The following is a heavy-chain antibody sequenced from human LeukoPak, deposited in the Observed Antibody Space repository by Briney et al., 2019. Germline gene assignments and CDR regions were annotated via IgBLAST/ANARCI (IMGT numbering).Heavy chain of an antibody. CDR1: GGTFSSYA. Sequence: SVKASCKASGGTFSSYAISWVRQAPGQGLEWMGGIIPIFGTANYAQKFQGRVTITADESTSTAYMELSSLRSEDTAVYYCALSAGYCSSTSCSHDAFDIWGQGTMVTVSS. CDR2: IIPIFGTA. D-gene: IGHD2-2*01. CDR3: ALSAGYCSSTSCSHDAFDI. V-gene: IGHV1-69*13. J-gene: IGHJ3*02.